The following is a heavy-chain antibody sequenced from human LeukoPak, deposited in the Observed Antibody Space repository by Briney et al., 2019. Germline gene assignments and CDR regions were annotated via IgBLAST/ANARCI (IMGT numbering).Heavy chain of an antibody. CDR1: GFTFSSYG. Sequence: PGGSLRLSCAASGFTFSSYGMSWVRQAPGKGLEWVSAISGSGGSTYYADSVKGRFTISRDNSKNTLYLQMNSLRAEDTAVYYCAKMGAPKIDSYYYYYMDVWGKGTTVTISS. CDR2: ISGSGGST. CDR3: AKMGAPKIDSYYYYYMDV. V-gene: IGHV3-23*01. D-gene: IGHD1-26*01. J-gene: IGHJ6*03.